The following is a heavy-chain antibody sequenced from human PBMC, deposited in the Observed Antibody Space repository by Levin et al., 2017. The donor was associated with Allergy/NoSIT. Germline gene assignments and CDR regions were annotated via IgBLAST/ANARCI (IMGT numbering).Heavy chain of an antibody. J-gene: IGHJ6*02. CDR2: ISSSSSYI. D-gene: IGHD1-1*01. Sequence: GGSLRLSCAASGFTFSSYSMNWVRQAPGKGLEWVSSISSSSSYIYYADSVKGRFTISRDNAKNSLYLQMNSLRAEDTAVYYCSGASELERLPSSRSYDYYGMDVWGQGTTVTVSS. CDR1: GFTFSSYS. CDR3: SGASELERLPSSRSYDYYGMDV. V-gene: IGHV3-21*01.